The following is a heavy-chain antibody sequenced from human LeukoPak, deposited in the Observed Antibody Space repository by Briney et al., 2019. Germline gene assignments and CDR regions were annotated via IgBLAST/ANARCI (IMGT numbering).Heavy chain of an antibody. J-gene: IGHJ3*02. D-gene: IGHD3-22*01. CDR3: ARIKGGITMIVVPYAFDI. CDR2: ISAYNGNT. V-gene: IGHV1-18*01. CDR1: GYTFTSYG. Sequence: GASVKVSCKASGYTFTSYGISWVRQAPGQGLEWMGWISAYNGNTNYAQKLQGRVTMNTDTSTSTAYMELRSLRSDDTAVYYCARIKGGITMIVVPYAFDIWGQGTMVTVSS.